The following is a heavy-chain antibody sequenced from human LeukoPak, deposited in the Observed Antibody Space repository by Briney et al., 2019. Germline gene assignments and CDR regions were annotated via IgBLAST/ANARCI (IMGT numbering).Heavy chain of an antibody. CDR2: IKHDGSEK. V-gene: IGHV3-7*03. D-gene: IGHD1-26*01. CDR1: GFSFNSDW. J-gene: IGHJ4*02. CDR3: AKDPIFSGSYGVFDY. Sequence: GGSLRLSCAASGFSFNSDWMDWVRQAPGKGLEWVANIKHDGSEKNCLDSVKGRFTISRDNSKNTLYLQMNSLRAGDTAVYYCAKDPIFSGSYGVFDYWGLGTLVTVSS.